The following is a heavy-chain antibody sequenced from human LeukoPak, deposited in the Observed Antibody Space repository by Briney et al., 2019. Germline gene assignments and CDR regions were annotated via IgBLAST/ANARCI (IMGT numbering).Heavy chain of an antibody. D-gene: IGHD3-3*01. CDR3: ARTRITIFGVVTEFDY. V-gene: IGHV4-59*01. J-gene: IGHJ4*02. CDR2: IYYSGST. CDR1: GGSFSGYY. Sequence: SETLSLTCAVYGGSFSGYYWSWIRQPPGKGREWIGYIYYSGSTNYNPSLKSRVTISVDTSKNQFSLKLSSVTAANTAVYYCARTRITIFGVVTEFDYWGQGTLVTVSS.